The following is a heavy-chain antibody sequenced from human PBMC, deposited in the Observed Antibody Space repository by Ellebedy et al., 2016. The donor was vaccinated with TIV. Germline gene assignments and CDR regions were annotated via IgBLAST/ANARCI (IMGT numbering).Heavy chain of an antibody. CDR1: GFTFSDYI. CDR3: ARAYEFCRTGSCYNYAFDV. Sequence: GESLKISCAGSGFTFSDYIIHWVRQAPGKGLEWVSSIGSSTSNYADSARGRFTIPRANAEKSVYLQVNSLRVEDTAMYFCARAYEFCRTGSCYNYAFDVWGQGTMVTVSS. D-gene: IGHD2-15*01. CDR2: IGSSTS. V-gene: IGHV3-69-1*01. J-gene: IGHJ3*01.